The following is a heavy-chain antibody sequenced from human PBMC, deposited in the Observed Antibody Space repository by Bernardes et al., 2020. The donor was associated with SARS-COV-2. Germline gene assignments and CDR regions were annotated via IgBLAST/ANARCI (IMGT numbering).Heavy chain of an antibody. CDR1: GFTFSSYA. CDR2: ISGSGGST. J-gene: IGHJ6*02. V-gene: IGHV3-23*01. Sequence: GGSLRLSCAASGFTFSSYAMSWVRQAPGKGLEWVSAISGSGGSTYYADSVKGRFTISRDNSKNTLYLQMNSLRAEDTAVYYCAKDHGYSYVYGMDVWGQGTTVTVSS. D-gene: IGHD5-18*01. CDR3: AKDHGYSYVYGMDV.